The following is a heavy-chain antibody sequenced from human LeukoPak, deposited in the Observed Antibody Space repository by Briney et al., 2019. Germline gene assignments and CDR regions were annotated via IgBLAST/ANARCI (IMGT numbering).Heavy chain of an antibody. CDR3: AKDAGKGFNAFEI. J-gene: IGHJ3*02. CDR2: ITWNSVNI. Sequence: GGSLRLSCAASGVNIHNYAMHWVRRAPGKGLEWVSGITWNSVNIGYSDSVKGRFTISRDNAKNSLYLQMNFLSADDMALYYCAKDAGKGFNAFEIWGQGTMVTVSS. V-gene: IGHV3-9*03. CDR1: GVNIHNYA.